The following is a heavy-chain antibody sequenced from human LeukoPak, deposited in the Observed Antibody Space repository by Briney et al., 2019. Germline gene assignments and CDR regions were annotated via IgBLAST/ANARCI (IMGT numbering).Heavy chain of an antibody. D-gene: IGHD6-13*01. CDR3: ASRHSKQQPYSYYMDI. V-gene: IGHV4-61*02. Sequence: SETLSLTCTVSGDSISSGSYYWSWIRQPAGKGLEWIGRIYIIVDTKFNPSLKSRVTISLDTSMNQFSLKLSSATAADTAVYYCASRHSKQQPYSYYMDIRGKGTTVTV. J-gene: IGHJ6*03. CDR2: IYIIVDT. CDR1: GDSISSGSYY.